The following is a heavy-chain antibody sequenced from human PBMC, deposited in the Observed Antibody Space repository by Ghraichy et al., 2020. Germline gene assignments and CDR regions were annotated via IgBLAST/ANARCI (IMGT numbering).Heavy chain of an antibody. Sequence: SETLSLTCTVSGASINSHYWSWIRQPPEKGLEWIGYIYYTGSTNYNPSLKSRVTISVDSSKNQFSLKLSSVTAADTAVYFCARGNWGLRDNWGQGTLVTVSS. CDR1: GASINSHY. CDR2: IYYTGST. D-gene: IGHD7-27*01. J-gene: IGHJ4*02. CDR3: ARGNWGLRDN. V-gene: IGHV4-59*11.